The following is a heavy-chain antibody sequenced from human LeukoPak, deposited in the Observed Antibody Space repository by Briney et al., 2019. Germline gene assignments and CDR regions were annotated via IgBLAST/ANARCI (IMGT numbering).Heavy chain of an antibody. CDR3: AKIDYYDGSGVDY. CDR2: ISSGGGST. J-gene: IGHJ4*02. Sequence: GGSLRLSCAASGFTFSNYWMSWVRQSPGKGLEWVSAISSGGGSTYYADSLKGRFTISRDNSKHTLYLQMNSLRAEDTAVYYCAKIDYYDGSGVDYWGQGTLVTVSS. D-gene: IGHD3-22*01. V-gene: IGHV3-23*01. CDR1: GFTFSNYW.